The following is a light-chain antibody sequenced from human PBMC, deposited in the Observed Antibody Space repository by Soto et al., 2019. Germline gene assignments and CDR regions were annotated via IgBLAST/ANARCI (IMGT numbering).Light chain of an antibody. CDR2: QTS. V-gene: IGKV3-11*01. J-gene: IGKJ1*01. CDR3: QQRSNWWT. Sequence: EIVLTQSPATLSSFPGDRVTLSCRASQYINTRLAWYQHRPGQAPRLLIYQTSNRATGIPARFSGSGSGTDFTLTISSLEPEDFAVYYCQQRSNWWTFGQGTKVDIK. CDR1: QYINTR.